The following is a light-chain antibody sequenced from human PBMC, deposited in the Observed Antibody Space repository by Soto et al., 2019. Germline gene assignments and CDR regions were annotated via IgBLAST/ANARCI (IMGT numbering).Light chain of an antibody. CDR2: GAS. CDR3: HQYGSSGT. J-gene: IGKJ1*01. V-gene: IGKV3-20*01. CDR1: QSVSNNY. Sequence: EVVLGQSPGTLSLSPGERATLSCRASQSVSNNYLAWYQQKPGQAPRLLIYGASNRATGIPDRFSGSGSGTDFTLTISRLEPEDFAVYYCHQYGSSGTFRQGTKVDIK.